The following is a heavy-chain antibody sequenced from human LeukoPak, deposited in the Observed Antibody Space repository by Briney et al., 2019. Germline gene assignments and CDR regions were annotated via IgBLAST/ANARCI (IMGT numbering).Heavy chain of an antibody. CDR2: IIPSGGST. J-gene: IGHJ4*02. CDR3: ARDLTPGSYFDY. D-gene: IGHD3-10*01. V-gene: IGHV1-46*01. CDR1: GYTFTIYY. Sequence: ASVKVSCKASGYTFTIYYMHWVRQAPGQGLEWMGIIIPSGGSTTHARKFQGRVTMTRDMSTSTVYMELSSLRSEDTAVYYCARDLTPGSYFDYWGQGTLVTVSS.